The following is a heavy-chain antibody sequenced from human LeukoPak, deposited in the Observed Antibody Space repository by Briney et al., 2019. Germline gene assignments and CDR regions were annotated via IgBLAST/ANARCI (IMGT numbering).Heavy chain of an antibody. D-gene: IGHD3-16*02. CDR2: IYPGDSDT. V-gene: IGHV5-51*01. CDR3: ARSPEGYPGVGYYYYYMDV. J-gene: IGHJ6*03. CDR1: GYSFTSYW. Sequence: GESLKISCKGSGYSFTSYWIGWVRQMPGKGLEWMGIIYPGDSDTRYSPSFQGQVTISADKSISTAYLQWSSLKASDTAMYYCARSPEGYPGVGYYYYYMDVWGKGTTVTVSS.